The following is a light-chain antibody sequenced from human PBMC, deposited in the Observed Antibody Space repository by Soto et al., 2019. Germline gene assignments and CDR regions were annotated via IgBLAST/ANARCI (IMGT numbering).Light chain of an antibody. CDR1: QSVSSN. CDR3: QHYNNWPLT. CDR2: DAS. J-gene: IGKJ4*01. Sequence: EIVMTQSPATLSVSPGERATLSCRASQSVSSNLAWYQQTPGQATMLLIYDASTRSTGIPIRFSGSGARTEFSLTISSLQSEDFAVYYCQHYNNWPLTCGGGTKVEIK. V-gene: IGKV3-15*01.